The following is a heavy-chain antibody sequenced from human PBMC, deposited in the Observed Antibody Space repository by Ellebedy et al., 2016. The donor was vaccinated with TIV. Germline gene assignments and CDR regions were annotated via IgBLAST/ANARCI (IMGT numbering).Heavy chain of an antibody. D-gene: IGHD3-9*01. V-gene: IGHV3-23*01. CDR3: GKGRGGRYYGMDV. J-gene: IGHJ6*02. CDR1: GFTFSTYS. Sequence: GESLKISCAASGFTFSTYSMNWVRQAPGKGLEWVSSISGSGNLAYYAKSVKGRFTISRDNSKNMLFLQMNTRRVDDTAVYYCGKGRGGRYYGMDVWGQGTTVTVSS. CDR2: ISGSGNLA.